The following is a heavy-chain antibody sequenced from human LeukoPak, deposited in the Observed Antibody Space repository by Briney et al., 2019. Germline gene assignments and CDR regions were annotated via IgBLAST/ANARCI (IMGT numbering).Heavy chain of an antibody. V-gene: IGHV1-8*01. D-gene: IGHD1-1*01. J-gene: IGHJ4*02. CDR3: ARVPRESNSH. CDR2: MNPNSGHT. CDR1: GYTFSNYD. Sequence: GASVKVSCKASGYTFSNYDINWVRQATGLGLEWMGYMNPNSGHTVYAQKFQGRVTMTRDTSISTAYMELSSLRFDDTAVYYCARVPRESNSHWGQGTLVTVSS.